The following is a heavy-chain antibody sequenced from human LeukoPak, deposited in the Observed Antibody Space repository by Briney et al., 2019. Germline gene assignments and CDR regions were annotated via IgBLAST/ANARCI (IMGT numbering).Heavy chain of an antibody. D-gene: IGHD3-3*01. CDR1: GYTFTSYA. Sequence: ASVKVSCKASGYTFTSYAMHWVRQAPGQRLEWMGGIIPIFGTANYAQKFQGRVTITADESTSTAYMELSSLRSEDTAVYYCARDARFLERRREAAGGSWGDYYYYGMDVWGQGTTVTVSS. CDR3: ARDARFLERRREAAGGSWGDYYYYGMDV. V-gene: IGHV1-69*13. J-gene: IGHJ6*02. CDR2: IIPIFGTA.